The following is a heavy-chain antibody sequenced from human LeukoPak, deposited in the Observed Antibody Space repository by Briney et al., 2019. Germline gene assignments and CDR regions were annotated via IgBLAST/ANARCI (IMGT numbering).Heavy chain of an antibody. V-gene: IGHV5-51*01. D-gene: IGHD1/OR15-1a*01. Sequence: GESLKISCKGSGYSFTSYWIGWVRQMPGKGLEWMGIIYPGDSDTRYSPSFQGQVTISADKSISTAYLQWSSLKASDTAMYYCAGHRTVYYYYYYMDVWGKGTTVTVSS. CDR3: AGHRTVYYYYYYMDV. CDR2: IYPGDSDT. CDR1: GYSFTSYW. J-gene: IGHJ6*03.